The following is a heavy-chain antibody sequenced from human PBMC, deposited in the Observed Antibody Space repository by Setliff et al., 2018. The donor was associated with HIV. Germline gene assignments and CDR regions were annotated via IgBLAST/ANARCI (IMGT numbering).Heavy chain of an antibody. V-gene: IGHV4-39*01. D-gene: IGHD2-15*01. CDR3: ASRGIVEVTISMPDEYFVH. CDR2: IYYVGNT. Sequence: SETLSLTCNVSDGSISSSSYYWAWIRQPPGKGLEWIGTIYYVGNTYYNPSLKSRVTISVDTCRNQFYLTLSSVTAADTATYYCASRGIVEVTISMPDEYFVHWGHGTLVTVSS. CDR1: DGSISSSSYY. J-gene: IGHJ1*01.